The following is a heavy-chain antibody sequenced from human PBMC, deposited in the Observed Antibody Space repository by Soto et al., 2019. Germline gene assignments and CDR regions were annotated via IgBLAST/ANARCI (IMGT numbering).Heavy chain of an antibody. Sequence: LRLSCAASGFTFSSFGIHWVRQAPGKGLEWVAVMAYDGSNEYYADSVRGRFTISRDNSKSTVYLQMNSLRPEDTAVYYCAKNTVGLSRYYYYGMDVWGQGTTVTVSS. CDR1: GFTFSSFG. V-gene: IGHV3-30*18. CDR2: MAYDGSNE. J-gene: IGHJ6*02. CDR3: AKNTVGLSRYYYYGMDV. D-gene: IGHD5-12*01.